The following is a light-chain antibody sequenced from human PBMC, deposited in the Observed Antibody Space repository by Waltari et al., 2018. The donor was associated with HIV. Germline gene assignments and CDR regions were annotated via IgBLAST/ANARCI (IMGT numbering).Light chain of an antibody. CDR3: QQRSTWPLT. CDR1: QSVSSY. Sequence: EIVLTQSPATLGSSPGERATLSCRASQSVSSYLAWYQQKPGQDPRLLIYDASNRATGIPSRFSGSGSGTDFTLTISSLEPKDSAVYYCQQRSTWPLTFGGGTKVETK. CDR2: DAS. V-gene: IGKV3-11*01. J-gene: IGKJ4*01.